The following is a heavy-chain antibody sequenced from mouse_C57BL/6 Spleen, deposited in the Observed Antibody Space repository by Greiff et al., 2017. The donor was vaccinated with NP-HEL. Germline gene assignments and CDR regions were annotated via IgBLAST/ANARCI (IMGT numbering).Heavy chain of an antibody. CDR1: GFTFSSYA. CDR2: ISDGGSYT. J-gene: IGHJ2*01. D-gene: IGHD1-1*01. Sequence: VQLVESGGGLVKPGGSLKLSCAASGFTFSSYAMSWVRQTPEKRLEWVATISDGGSYTYYPDNVKGRFTISRDNAKNNLYLQMSHLKSEDTAMYYCARDKTTVSYFDYWGQGTTLTVSS. V-gene: IGHV5-4*01. CDR3: ARDKTTVSYFDY.